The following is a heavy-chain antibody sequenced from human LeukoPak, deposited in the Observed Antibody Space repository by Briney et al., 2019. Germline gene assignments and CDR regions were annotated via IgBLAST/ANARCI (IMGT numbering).Heavy chain of an antibody. CDR3: ARVEMATSVFEY. J-gene: IGHJ4*02. Sequence: GGSLRLSCAASGFTVSGNYMSWVRQAPGKGLDCISVIYTGGKTYFADSVKGRFTISRDNSKNSLYPQMNSLRPEDTAVYYCARVEMATSVFEYWGQGTLVTVSS. D-gene: IGHD5-24*01. V-gene: IGHV3-66*02. CDR2: IYTGGKT. CDR1: GFTVSGNY.